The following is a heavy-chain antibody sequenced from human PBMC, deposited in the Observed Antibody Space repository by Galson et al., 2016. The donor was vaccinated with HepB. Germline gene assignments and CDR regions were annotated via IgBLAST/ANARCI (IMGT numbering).Heavy chain of an antibody. CDR2: ISAYNGNT. D-gene: IGHD5-18*01. V-gene: IGHV1-18*01. Sequence: SVKVSCKASGYSYTSYGITWVRQAPGQGLEWMGWISAYNGNTNYAQKLQGRVTMTTDTSTSTAYMEVRSLRSDDTAVYYCARGHRYSYVESWGQGTLVTVSS. CDR1: GYSYTSYG. J-gene: IGHJ4*02. CDR3: ARGHRYSYVES.